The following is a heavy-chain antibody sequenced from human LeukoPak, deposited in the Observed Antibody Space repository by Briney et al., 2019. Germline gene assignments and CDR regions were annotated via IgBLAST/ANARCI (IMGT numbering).Heavy chain of an antibody. CDR2: IFHTGTT. CDR3: VRRRGNFWSDYYAFDY. V-gene: IGHV4-4*02. Sequence: SGTLSLTCAVSGDSIISSDWWSWARQPPGKGLEWIGEIFHTGTTKYSPSLKTRVTISVDRSKNQIFLSLTSVTAADTAVYYCVRRRGNFWSDYYAFDYWGLGTLVTVSS. CDR1: GDSIISSDW. D-gene: IGHD3-3*01. J-gene: IGHJ4*02.